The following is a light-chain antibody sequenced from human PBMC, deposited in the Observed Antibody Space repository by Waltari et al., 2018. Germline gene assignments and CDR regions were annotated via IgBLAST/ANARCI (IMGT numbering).Light chain of an antibody. CDR3: QNHERLPAV. CDR1: RSIGRY. J-gene: IGKJ1*01. Sequence: EIVLTQSPGTLSLSQGERSTLSCRASRSIGRYFVWSQQKPGQAPRLLIYGASSRAAGIPDRFSGSGSGTDFSLTISRLEPEDFAVYYCQNHERLPAVFGQGTKVEIK. V-gene: IGKV3-20*01. CDR2: GAS.